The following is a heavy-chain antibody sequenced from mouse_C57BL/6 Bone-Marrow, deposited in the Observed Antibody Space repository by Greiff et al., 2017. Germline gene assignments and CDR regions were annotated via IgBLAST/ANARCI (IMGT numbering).Heavy chain of an antibody. CDR2: IDPSDSYT. Sequence: VQLQQPGAELVMPGASVKLSCKASGYTFTSYWMHWVKQRPGQGLEWIGEIDPSDSYTNYNQKFKGKSTLTVDKSSSPAYMQLSSLTSEDSAVYYCARGSNWAYWGQGTLVTVSA. V-gene: IGHV1-69*01. J-gene: IGHJ3*01. CDR3: ARGSNWAY. D-gene: IGHD2-5*01. CDR1: GYTFTSYW.